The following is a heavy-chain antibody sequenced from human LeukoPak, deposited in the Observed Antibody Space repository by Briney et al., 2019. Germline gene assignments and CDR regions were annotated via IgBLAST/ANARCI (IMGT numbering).Heavy chain of an antibody. CDR1: GYSVSNGYY. CDR2: IYHSDSA. Sequence: PSETMSLTCALYGYSVSNGYYWVWMRQPPGRGLEGICSIYHSDSAYYNTSLRSRVSMSVDTSKNQFSLTLSFVTAADTAVYYCARQHDSYYYYYIDVWGSGTTVTVSS. J-gene: IGHJ6*03. CDR3: ARQHDSYYYYYIDV. V-gene: IGHV4-38-2*01.